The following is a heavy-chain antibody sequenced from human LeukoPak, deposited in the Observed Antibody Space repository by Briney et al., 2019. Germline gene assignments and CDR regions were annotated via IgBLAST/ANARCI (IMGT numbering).Heavy chain of an antibody. Sequence: SETLSLTCTVSGDSISSSSYYWGWIRQPPGKGLEWIGSIYYRGSTYYNPSLKSRVTISVDTSKNQFSLKLSSVTAADTAVHYCARGEVWGQGTLVTVSS. J-gene: IGHJ4*02. CDR1: GDSISSSSYY. CDR2: IYYRGST. V-gene: IGHV4-39*07. CDR3: ARGEV.